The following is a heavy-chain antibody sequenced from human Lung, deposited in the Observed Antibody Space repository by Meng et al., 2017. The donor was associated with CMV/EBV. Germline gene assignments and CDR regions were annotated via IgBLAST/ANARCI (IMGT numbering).Heavy chain of an antibody. CDR1: GFTFSTDW. CDR2: INPDGSAK. Sequence: GESLKISCAASGFTFSTDWMTWVRQAPGKGLEWVANINPDGSAKYYVDSVKVRFTISRDNAMNSLYLQMNSLRAEDTAVYYCARSASRWGQGTLVTVAS. CDR3: ARSASR. V-gene: IGHV3-7*01. D-gene: IGHD6-6*01. J-gene: IGHJ4*02.